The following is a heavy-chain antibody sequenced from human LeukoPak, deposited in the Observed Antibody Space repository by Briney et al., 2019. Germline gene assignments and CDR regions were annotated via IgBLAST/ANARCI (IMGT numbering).Heavy chain of an antibody. Sequence: ASVKVSCKASGYTFSSYGISWVRQAPGQGLEWIGWISGYNGNTHYAHNLQGRVTMTTDTSTSTANMELSSLRSDDTAVYYCARDEARYSRGYYPNWFDHWGQGTLVTVSS. V-gene: IGHV1-18*01. CDR3: ARDEARYSRGYYPNWFDH. D-gene: IGHD3-22*01. CDR1: GYTFSSYG. CDR2: ISGYNGNT. J-gene: IGHJ5*02.